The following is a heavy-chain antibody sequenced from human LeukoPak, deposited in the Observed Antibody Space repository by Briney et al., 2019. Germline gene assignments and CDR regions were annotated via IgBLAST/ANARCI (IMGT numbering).Heavy chain of an antibody. J-gene: IGHJ5*02. V-gene: IGHV3-23*01. D-gene: IGHD4-17*01. CDR3: TKDPNGDYVGAFDP. CDR1: GFSFSSFA. Sequence: GGSLRLSCAASGFSFSSFAMTWGRQAPGKGLEWVSSITGGHYPTYNTDSVKGRFTISRDNSKNTLYLQMNSLRADDTAVYYCTKDPNGDYVGAFDPWGQGTLVTVSS. CDR2: ITGGHYPT.